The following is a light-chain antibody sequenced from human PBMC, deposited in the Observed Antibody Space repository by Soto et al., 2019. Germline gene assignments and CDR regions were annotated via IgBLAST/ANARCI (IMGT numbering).Light chain of an antibody. J-gene: IGLJ1*01. CDR2: DVD. CDR1: SY. V-gene: IGLV2-14*01. Sequence: QSALTQPASVSGSPGQSITLSCTGTSYVSWYQQPPGKAPKLMIYDVDNRPSGVSNRFSGSKSGNTASLTISGLQAEDEADYYCSSYTSSSFYVFGTGTKLTVL. CDR3: SSYTSSSFYV.